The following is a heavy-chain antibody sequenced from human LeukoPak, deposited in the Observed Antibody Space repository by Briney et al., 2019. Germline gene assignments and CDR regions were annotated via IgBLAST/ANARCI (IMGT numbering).Heavy chain of an antibody. V-gene: IGHV4-31*03. J-gene: IGHJ4*02. Sequence: SQTLSLTCTVSGGSISSGGYYWSWIRQHPGKGLEWIGYIYYSGSTYYNPPLKSRVTISVDTSKNQFSLKLSSVTAADTAVYYCARDLDYYDSSGYQNYFDYWGQGTLVTVSS. D-gene: IGHD3-22*01. CDR1: GGSISSGGYY. CDR2: IYYSGST. CDR3: ARDLDYYDSSGYQNYFDY.